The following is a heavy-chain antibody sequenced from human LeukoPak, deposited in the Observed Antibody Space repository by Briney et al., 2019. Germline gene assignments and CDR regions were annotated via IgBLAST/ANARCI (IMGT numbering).Heavy chain of an antibody. CDR1: GGSFSGYY. Sequence: NPSETLSLTCAVYGGSFSGYYWSWIRQPPGKGLEWIGEINHSGSTNYNPSLKSRVTISVDTSKNQFSLKLNSVTAADTAVYYCARIPRSAGAARRYFDYWGQGTLVTVSS. V-gene: IGHV4-34*01. D-gene: IGHD6-6*01. CDR3: ARIPRSAGAARRYFDY. J-gene: IGHJ4*02. CDR2: INHSGST.